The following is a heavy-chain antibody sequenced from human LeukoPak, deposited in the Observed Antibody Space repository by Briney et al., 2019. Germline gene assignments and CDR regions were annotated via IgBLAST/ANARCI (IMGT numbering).Heavy chain of an antibody. V-gene: IGHV3-48*01. D-gene: IGHD6-19*01. CDR2: ISSSSSTI. Sequence: GGSLRLSCAASGFTFSSYSMNWVRQAPGKGLEWVSYISSSSSTIYYADSVKGRFTISRDNAKNSLYLQMNSLRAEDTAVFYCARLIGWSRFDPWGQGALVTVSS. CDR1: GFTFSSYS. J-gene: IGHJ5*02. CDR3: ARLIGWSRFDP.